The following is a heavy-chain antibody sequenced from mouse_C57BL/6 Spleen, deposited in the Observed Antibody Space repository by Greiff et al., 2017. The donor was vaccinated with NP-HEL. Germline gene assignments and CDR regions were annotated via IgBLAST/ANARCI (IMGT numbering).Heavy chain of an antibody. Sequence: EVKVVESGGGLVQPGGSLKLSCAASGFTFSDYYMHWVRQTPEKRLEWVAYISNGGGSTYYPDTVKGRFTISRDNAKNTLYLQMSRLKSEDTAMYYCASGITTVVANYAMDYWGQGTSVTVSS. D-gene: IGHD1-1*01. J-gene: IGHJ4*01. CDR1: GFTFSDYY. CDR3: ASGITTVVANYAMDY. V-gene: IGHV5-12*01. CDR2: ISNGGGST.